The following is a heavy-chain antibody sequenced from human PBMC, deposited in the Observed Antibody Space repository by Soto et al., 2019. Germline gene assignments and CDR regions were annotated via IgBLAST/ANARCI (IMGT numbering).Heavy chain of an antibody. CDR1: GLTFSSFA. V-gene: IGHV3-23*01. CDR3: AKGSRLGYSSSWYDPYYYGMDV. Sequence: GGSLRLSCAASGLTFSSFAMSWVRQLPGKGLEWVSGITPSGDATYYADSMRGRFTISRDNSKNTLYLQMNSLRAEDTAVYYCAKGSRLGYSSSWYDPYYYGMDVWGQGTTVTVSS. CDR2: ITPSGDAT. J-gene: IGHJ6*02. D-gene: IGHD6-13*01.